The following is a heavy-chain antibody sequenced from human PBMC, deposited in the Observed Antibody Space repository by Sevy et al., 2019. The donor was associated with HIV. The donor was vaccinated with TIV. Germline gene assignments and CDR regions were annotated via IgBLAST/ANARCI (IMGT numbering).Heavy chain of an antibody. CDR3: AREGCTKPHDY. Sequence: GGSLRLSCAASGFTFSNYSMSWVRQPPGKGLEWVSTLSFGGGEINYADSVKGRFTISRDKSKSSVYLQMNNLRPEDMAVYYCAREGCTKPHDYWGQGTLVTVSS. J-gene: IGHJ4*02. D-gene: IGHD2-8*01. V-gene: IGHV3-23*01. CDR1: GFTFSNYS. CDR2: LSFGGGEI.